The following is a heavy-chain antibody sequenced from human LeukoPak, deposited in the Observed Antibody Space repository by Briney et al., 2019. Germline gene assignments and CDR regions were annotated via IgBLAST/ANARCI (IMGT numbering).Heavy chain of an antibody. J-gene: IGHJ6*02. CDR3: ARDSTYYDFWSGYPGGGGYYYGMDV. CDR2: ISSSSSYI. Sequence: PGGSLRLSCAASGFTFSSYSMNWVRQAPGKGLEWVSSISSSSSYIYYADSVKGRFTISRDNAKNSLYLQMNSLRAEDTAVYYCARDSTYYDFWSGYPGGGGYYYGMDVWGQGTTVTVSS. D-gene: IGHD3-3*01. V-gene: IGHV3-21*01. CDR1: GFTFSSYS.